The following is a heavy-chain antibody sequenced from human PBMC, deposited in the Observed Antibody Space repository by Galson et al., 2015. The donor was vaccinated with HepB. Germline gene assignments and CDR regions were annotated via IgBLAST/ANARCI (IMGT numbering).Heavy chain of an antibody. CDR2: IYYSGST. D-gene: IGHD2-2*02. V-gene: IGHV4-59*01. Sequence: SETLSLTCTVSGGSISSYYWSWIRQPPGKGLEWIGYIYYSGSTNYNPSLKSRVTISVDTSKNQFSLKLSSVTAADTAVYYCARDGGGYCSSTSCYTAWYFDLWGRGTLVTVSS. CDR1: GGSISSYY. CDR3: ARDGGGYCSSTSCYTAWYFDL. J-gene: IGHJ2*01.